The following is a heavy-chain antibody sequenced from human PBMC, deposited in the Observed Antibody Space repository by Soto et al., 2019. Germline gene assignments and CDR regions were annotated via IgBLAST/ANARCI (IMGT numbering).Heavy chain of an antibody. J-gene: IGHJ4*02. Sequence: GGSLRLSCAASGFTFSSYGMHWVRQAPGKGLEWVAVIWYDGSNKYYADSVKGRFTISRDNSKNTLYLQMNSLRAEDTAVYYCARRYCSSTSRYAWIDYWGQGTLVTVSS. D-gene: IGHD2-2*01. CDR1: GFTFSSYG. CDR3: ARRYCSSTSRYAWIDY. CDR2: IWYDGSNK. V-gene: IGHV3-33*01.